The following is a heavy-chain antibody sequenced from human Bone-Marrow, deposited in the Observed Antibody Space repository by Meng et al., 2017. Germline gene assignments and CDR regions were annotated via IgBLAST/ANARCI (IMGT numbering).Heavy chain of an antibody. CDR3: SGHVDY. Sequence: EVELVESGGGFVKPGVSLRLSCAASGFTFSNAWMTWVRQAPGKGLEWIGRMKSNVDGGTVDYAAAVKGRFFISRDDSENTFYLQMNSLKTEDTAVYYCSGHVDYWGHGTLVTVSS. CDR2: MKSNVDGGTV. J-gene: IGHJ4*01. V-gene: IGHV3-15*01. CDR1: GFTFSNAW.